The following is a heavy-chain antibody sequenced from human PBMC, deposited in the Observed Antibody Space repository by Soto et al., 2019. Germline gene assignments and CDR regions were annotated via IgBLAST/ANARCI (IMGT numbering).Heavy chain of an antibody. CDR1: GGSISHYY. CDR3: ARGPGGFGDFSLDY. J-gene: IGHJ4*02. Sequence: QVQLQESGPGLVKPSETLSLSCAVSGGSISHYYWSWIRQPAGKGLEWIGRIYTGGSTNYNPSLKIRVTMSVDTSKNQFSLKLSSVTAADTAVYYCARGPGGFGDFSLDYWGQGTLVTVSS. D-gene: IGHD3-10*01. V-gene: IGHV4-4*07. CDR2: IYTGGST.